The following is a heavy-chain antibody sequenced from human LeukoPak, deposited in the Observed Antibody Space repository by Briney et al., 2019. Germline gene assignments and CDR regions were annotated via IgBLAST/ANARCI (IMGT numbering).Heavy chain of an antibody. V-gene: IGHV1-69*05. D-gene: IGHD5-24*01. Sequence: SVKVSCKASGGTFSSYAISWVRQAPGQGLEWMGRIIPIFGTANYAQKFQGRVTITTDESTSTAYMELSSLRSDDTAVYYCAREEAMGDAFDIWGQGTMVTVSS. CDR3: AREEAMGDAFDI. CDR1: GGTFSSYA. J-gene: IGHJ3*02. CDR2: IIPIFGTA.